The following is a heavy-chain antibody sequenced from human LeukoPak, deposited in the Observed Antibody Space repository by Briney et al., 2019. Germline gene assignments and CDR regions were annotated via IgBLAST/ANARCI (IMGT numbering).Heavy chain of an antibody. CDR1: GYTLTELS. D-gene: IGHD6-19*01. V-gene: IGHV1-24*01. CDR2: FDPEDGET. Sequence: ASVTVSCKVSGYTLTELSMHWVRQAPGKGLEWMGGFDPEDGETIYAQKFQGRVTMTEDTSTDTAYMELSSLRSEDTAVYYCATDQLGIAVAGTGGTYWGQGTLVTVSS. J-gene: IGHJ4*02. CDR3: ATDQLGIAVAGTGGTY.